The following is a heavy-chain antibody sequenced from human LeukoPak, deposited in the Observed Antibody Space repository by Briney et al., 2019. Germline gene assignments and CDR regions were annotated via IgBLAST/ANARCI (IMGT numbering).Heavy chain of an antibody. J-gene: IGHJ6*02. CDR2: IFPIFGTA. CDR1: GGTFSSYA. Sequence: SVKVSCKASGGTFSSYAISWVRQAPGQGLEWMGGIFPIFGTANYAQKFQGRVTITADESTSTAYMELSSLRSEDTAVYYCAREDTAMVKGRYYYGMDVWGQGTTVTVSS. V-gene: IGHV1-69*13. CDR3: AREDTAMVKGRYYYGMDV. D-gene: IGHD5-18*01.